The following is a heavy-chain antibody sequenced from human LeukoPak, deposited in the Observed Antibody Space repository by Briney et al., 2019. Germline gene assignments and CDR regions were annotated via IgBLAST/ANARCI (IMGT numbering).Heavy chain of an antibody. D-gene: IGHD2-2*01. V-gene: IGHV3-21*01. J-gene: IGHJ3*02. CDR1: GLTFSSYS. CDR3: ARVVVVPAAMGGAFDI. CDR2: ISSSSSYI. Sequence: GGSLRLSCAASGLTFSSYSMNWVRQAPGKGLEWVLSISSSSSYIYYADSVKGRFTISRDNSKNTLYLQMNSLRAEDTAVYYCARVVVVPAAMGGAFDIWGQGTMVTVSS.